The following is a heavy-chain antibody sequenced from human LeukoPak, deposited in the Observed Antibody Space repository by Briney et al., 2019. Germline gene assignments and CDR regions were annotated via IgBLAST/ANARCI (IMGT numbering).Heavy chain of an antibody. CDR3: ARDHCSSTSCLRNYYYGMDV. J-gene: IGHJ6*02. V-gene: IGHV1-3*01. CDR1: GYTFTSYA. CDR2: INAGNGNT. Sequence: ASVKVSCKASGYTFTSYAMHWVRQAPGQRLEWMGWINAGNGNTKYSQKFQGRVTITRDTSASTAYMELSSLRSEDTAVYYCARDHCSSTSCLRNYYYGMDVWGQGTTVTVSS. D-gene: IGHD2-2*01.